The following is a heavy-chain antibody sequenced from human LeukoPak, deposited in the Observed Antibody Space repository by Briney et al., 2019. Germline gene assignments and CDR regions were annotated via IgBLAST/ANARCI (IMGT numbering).Heavy chain of an antibody. D-gene: IGHD6-13*01. Sequence: SETLSLTCTVSGGYISSYYWNWIRQPPGKGLEWIGYISCSGGTTNNTSLKSRVTISVDTSKRQCSLNLVSVTEADTAGYYCGRLWDSSSWYEDNVAFDIWGQGTMGTVSS. J-gene: IGHJ3*02. CDR3: GRLWDSSSWYEDNVAFDI. CDR2: ISCSGGT. V-gene: IGHV4-59*01. CDR1: GGYISSYY.